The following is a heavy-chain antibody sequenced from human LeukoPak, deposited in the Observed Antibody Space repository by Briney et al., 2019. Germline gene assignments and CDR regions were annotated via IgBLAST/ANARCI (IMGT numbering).Heavy chain of an antibody. Sequence: PSETLSLTCTVSGGSISSYYWSWIRQPPGKGLEWIGYIYYSGSTNYNPYLKSRVTISVDTSKNQFSLKLTSVTAADTAVYYCARTTEGGYTYGYFYYYYMDVWGKGTTVTISS. CDR3: ARTTEGGYTYGYFYYYYMDV. CDR1: GGSISSYY. D-gene: IGHD5-18*01. V-gene: IGHV4-59*01. CDR2: IYYSGST. J-gene: IGHJ6*03.